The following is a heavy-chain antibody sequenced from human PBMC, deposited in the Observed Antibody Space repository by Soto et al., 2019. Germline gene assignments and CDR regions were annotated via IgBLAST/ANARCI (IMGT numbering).Heavy chain of an antibody. CDR2: FDPEDGET. D-gene: IGHD2-2*01. CDR1: GYTLTELS. J-gene: IGHJ3*02. V-gene: IGHV1-24*01. Sequence: ASVKVSCKVSGYTLTELSMHWVRQAPGKGLEWMGGFDPEDGETIYAQKFQGRVTMTEDTSTDTAYMELSSLRSEDTAVYYCARDVLRYCSSTSCYWRDAFDIWGQGTMVTVSS. CDR3: ARDVLRYCSSTSCYWRDAFDI.